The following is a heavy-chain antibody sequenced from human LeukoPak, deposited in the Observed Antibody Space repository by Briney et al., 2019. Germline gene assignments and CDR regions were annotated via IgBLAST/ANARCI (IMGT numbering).Heavy chain of an antibody. D-gene: IGHD3-3*01. Sequence: SLRLSCTASGVTFGVYAMCWGRQALGEGLGWVGFIRGKADGGTTEYAASVKGRFTIEKDHSTRIAYLQMNSLKTEDTAVYYCTRDTICYDFVDFDSAGQG. J-gene: IGHJ4*02. CDR2: IRGKADGGTT. V-gene: IGHV3-49*04. CDR1: GVTFGVYA. CDR3: TRDTICYDFVDFDS.